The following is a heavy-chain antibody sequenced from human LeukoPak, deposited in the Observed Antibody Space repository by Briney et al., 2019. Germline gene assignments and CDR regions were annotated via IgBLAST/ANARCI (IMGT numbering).Heavy chain of an antibody. D-gene: IGHD1-26*01. J-gene: IGHJ4*02. CDR3: TRGLRGWELLPHY. CDR1: GFTFDIFW. Sequence: PGGSLRLSCAASGFTFDIFWMTWGRQGPGKGLEWVANIKQDGTEKYYVDSVKGRFTTSRDNAKNSLFLQMNNLRAEDTAIYYCTRGLRGWELLPHYWGQGTLVTVSS. CDR2: IKQDGTEK. V-gene: IGHV3-7*01.